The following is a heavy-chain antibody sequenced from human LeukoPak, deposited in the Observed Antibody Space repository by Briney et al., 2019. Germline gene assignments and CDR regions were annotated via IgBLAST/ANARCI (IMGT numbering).Heavy chain of an antibody. D-gene: IGHD1-26*01. J-gene: IGHJ6*02. CDR3: ARLQGGSPSYDYYYYGMDV. Sequence: HWASVKVSCKASGYTFTSYGISWVRQAPGQGLEWMGWISAYNGNTNYAQKLQGRVTMTTDTSTSTAYMELRSLRSDDTAVYYCARLQGGSPSYDYYYYGMDVWGQGTTVTVSS. V-gene: IGHV1-18*01. CDR2: ISAYNGNT. CDR1: GYTFTSYG.